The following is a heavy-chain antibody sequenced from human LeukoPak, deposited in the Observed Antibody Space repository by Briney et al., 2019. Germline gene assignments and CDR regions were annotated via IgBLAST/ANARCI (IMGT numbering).Heavy chain of an antibody. CDR2: FSGSGGST. J-gene: IGHJ5*02. D-gene: IGHD3-10*01. V-gene: IGHV3-23*01. CDR1: GFTFSSYA. Sequence: GGSLRLSRAASGFTFSSYAMSWVRQAPGKGLEWVSAFSGSGGSTYYADSVKGRFTISRDNSKNTLYLQMNSLRAEDTALYYCAKEYYYASGSSWFDPWAREPWSPSPQ. CDR3: AKEYYYASGSSWFDP.